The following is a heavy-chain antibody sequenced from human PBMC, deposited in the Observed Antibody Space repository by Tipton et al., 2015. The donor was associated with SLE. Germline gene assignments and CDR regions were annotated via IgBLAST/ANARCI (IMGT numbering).Heavy chain of an antibody. CDR1: GGSISSHY. CDR3: ARYGSSSWTDAFDI. CDR2: IYYSGST. Sequence: TLSLTCTVSGGSISSHYWSWIRQPPGKGLEWIGYIYYSGSTNYNPSLKSRVTISVDTSKNQFSLKLSSVTAADTAVYYCARYGSSSWTDAFDIWGQGTMVTVSS. V-gene: IGHV4-59*08. J-gene: IGHJ3*02. D-gene: IGHD6-13*01.